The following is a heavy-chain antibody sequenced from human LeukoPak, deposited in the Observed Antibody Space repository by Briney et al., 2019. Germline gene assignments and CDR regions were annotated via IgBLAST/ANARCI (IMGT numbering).Heavy chain of an antibody. D-gene: IGHD1-20*01. V-gene: IGHV4-39*01. Sequence: SETLSLTCTVSGGSISSTSYYWGWIRQPPGKGLEWIGSIYYSGSTYYNPSLKSRVTISVDTSKNQFSLKLSSVTAADTAVYYCARITRSSLGYASDIWGQGTMVTVSS. CDR2: IYYSGST. J-gene: IGHJ3*02. CDR1: GGSISSTSYY. CDR3: ARITRSSLGYASDI.